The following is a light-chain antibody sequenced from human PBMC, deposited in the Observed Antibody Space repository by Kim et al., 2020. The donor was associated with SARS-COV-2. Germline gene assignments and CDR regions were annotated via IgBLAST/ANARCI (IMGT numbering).Light chain of an antibody. CDR1: QSIDNE. J-gene: IGKJ5*01. V-gene: IGKV3-11*01. CDR3: QQRHRWPPT. CDR2: DAS. Sequence: LSPGERATLSCRASQSIDNELAWYLRKPGQAPSLLIYDASHRATGIPPKFSGSGSGTDFSLTISSLDPEDFAVYYCQQRHRWPPTFGQGTRLEIK.